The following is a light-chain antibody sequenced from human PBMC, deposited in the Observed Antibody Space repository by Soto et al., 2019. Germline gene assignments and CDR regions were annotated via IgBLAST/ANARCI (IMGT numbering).Light chain of an antibody. CDR2: GAS. CDR1: QSVRSN. Sequence: EIVMTQSPATLSVSPGERATLSCSASQSVRSNLAWYQQKPGQAPRLLIYGASTRATGIPARFSGSGSGTEFTLTISSLQSEDFAVYYCQQYNNWPQTFGQGTKVDIK. J-gene: IGKJ1*01. CDR3: QQYNNWPQT. V-gene: IGKV3-15*01.